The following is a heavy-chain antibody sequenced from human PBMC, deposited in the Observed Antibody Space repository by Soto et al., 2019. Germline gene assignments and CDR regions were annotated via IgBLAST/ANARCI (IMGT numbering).Heavy chain of an antibody. D-gene: IGHD5-18*01. J-gene: IGHJ6*02. Sequence: QVQLVQSGAEVKKPGASVKVSCKASGYTFTGYYMHWVRQAPGQGLEWMGWINPNSGGTNYAQKFQGWVTMTRDTXXSTAYMELSRLRSDDTAVYYCARGIQLWPRDGMDVWGQGTTVTVSS. CDR3: ARGIQLWPRDGMDV. V-gene: IGHV1-2*04. CDR1: GYTFTGYY. CDR2: INPNSGGT.